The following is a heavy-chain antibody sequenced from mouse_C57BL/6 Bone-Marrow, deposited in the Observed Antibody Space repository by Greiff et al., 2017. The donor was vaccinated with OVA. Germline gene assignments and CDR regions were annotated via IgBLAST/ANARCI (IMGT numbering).Heavy chain of an antibody. CDR2: IYPRSGNT. D-gene: IGHD2-1*01. Sequence: QVQLKQSGAELARPGASVKLSCKASGYTFTSYGISWVKQRTGQGLEWIGEIYPRSGNTYYNEKFKGKATLTADKSSSTAYMELRSLTSEDSAVYFCAREGLGNPAYWGQGTLVTVSA. V-gene: IGHV1-81*01. CDR1: GYTFTSYG. CDR3: AREGLGNPAY. J-gene: IGHJ3*01.